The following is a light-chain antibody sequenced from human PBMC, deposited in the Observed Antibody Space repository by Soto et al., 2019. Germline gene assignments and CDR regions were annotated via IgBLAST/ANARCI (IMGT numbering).Light chain of an antibody. V-gene: IGLV2-14*01. CDR1: RSDIGGSNF. J-gene: IGLJ1*01. Sequence: QSVLTQPASVSGSPGQAVTISCTRTRSDIGGSNFISWYQHSPGKATRLLIYEVNNLPSGVSKRCSGSKAGNAASLTISGLLDDDEADYFCASFRSGTIRVFGSGTKVTVL. CDR3: ASFRSGTIRV. CDR2: EVN.